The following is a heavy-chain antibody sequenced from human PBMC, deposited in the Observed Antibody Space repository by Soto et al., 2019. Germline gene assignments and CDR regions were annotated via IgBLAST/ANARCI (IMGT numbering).Heavy chain of an antibody. J-gene: IGHJ5*02. D-gene: IGHD1-26*01. CDR1: GGSISSSNYY. CDR3: ATQEVGGSYVYTFDP. CDR2: IYYSGST. V-gene: IGHV4-39*01. Sequence: QLQLQESGPGLVKPSETLSLTCTVSGGSISSSNYYWGWIRQPPGKGLEWIGSIYYSGSTYYNPSLKNRGTISVDTSKNQFSLKLSSVTAADTAVYYCATQEVGGSYVYTFDPWGQGTLVTVSS.